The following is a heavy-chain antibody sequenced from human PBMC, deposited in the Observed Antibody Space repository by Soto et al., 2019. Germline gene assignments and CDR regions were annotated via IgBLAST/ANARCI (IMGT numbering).Heavy chain of an antibody. Sequence: ESVGGVVQPGRSLRLSCAASGFTFSSYGMHWVRQAPGKGLEWVAVIWYDGSNKYYADSVKGRFTISRDNSKNTLYLQMNSLRAEDTAVYYCARDGSVAGPDAFDIWGQGTMATVSS. CDR2: IWYDGSNK. J-gene: IGHJ3*02. V-gene: IGHV3-33*01. CDR3: ARDGSVAGPDAFDI. D-gene: IGHD3-10*01. CDR1: GFTFSSYG.